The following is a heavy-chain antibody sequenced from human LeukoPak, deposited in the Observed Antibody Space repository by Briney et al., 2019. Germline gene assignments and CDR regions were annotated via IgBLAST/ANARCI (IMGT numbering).Heavy chain of an antibody. CDR1: GFTFSYYY. D-gene: IGHD6-13*01. Sequence: GGSLRLSCAASGFTFSYYYMSWIRQAPGKGLEWVSYISSSGSTIYYADSVKGRFTISRDNAKNSLYLQMNSLRAEDTAVYYCARSPLSGGQQLVTLPFDYWGQGTLVTVSS. CDR3: ARSPLSGGQQLVTLPFDY. CDR2: ISSSGSTI. J-gene: IGHJ4*02. V-gene: IGHV3-11*01.